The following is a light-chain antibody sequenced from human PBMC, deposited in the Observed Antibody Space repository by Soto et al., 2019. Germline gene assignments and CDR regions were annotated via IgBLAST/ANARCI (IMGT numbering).Light chain of an antibody. CDR3: QSYDSSLSVV. CDR2: GNI. CDR1: SSNIGAGYD. V-gene: IGLV1-40*01. J-gene: IGLJ2*01. Sequence: QSVLTQPPSVSGAPGQRVTISCTGSSSNIGAGYDVHWYQPLPGTAPKLLIYGNINRPSGVPDRFSGSKSDTSASLAITGLQAEDEADYYCQSYDSSLSVVFGGGTKLTVL.